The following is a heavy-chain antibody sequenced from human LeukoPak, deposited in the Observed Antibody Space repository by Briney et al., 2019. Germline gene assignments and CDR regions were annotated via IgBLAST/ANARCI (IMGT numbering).Heavy chain of an antibody. CDR3: AYRNNFEY. CDR2: IKADGSEK. Sequence: PGGSLRLSCAASGFTVSSNYMSWVRQPPGKGLEWVANIKADGSEKYYVDSVKGRFTISRDDAKRTVDLQMDNLRAEDTAIYYCAYRNNFEYWGQGTLVTVSS. V-gene: IGHV3-7*05. J-gene: IGHJ4*02. D-gene: IGHD1-26*01. CDR1: GFTVSSNY.